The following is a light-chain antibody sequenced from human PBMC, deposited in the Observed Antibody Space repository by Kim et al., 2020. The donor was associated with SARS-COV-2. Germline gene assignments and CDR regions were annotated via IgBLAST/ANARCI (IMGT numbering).Light chain of an antibody. CDR1: DSETKG. Sequence: VAAETTARITCGGNDSETKGVHWCQQKPGQAAVLVIYYDRGRPSGIPEGFGGSKAGNTAILTIDRVEVGDEADYFCQLWGVGHAVFGGGTQLTVL. V-gene: IGLV3-21*01. CDR2: YDR. CDR3: QLWGVGHAV. J-gene: IGLJ7*01.